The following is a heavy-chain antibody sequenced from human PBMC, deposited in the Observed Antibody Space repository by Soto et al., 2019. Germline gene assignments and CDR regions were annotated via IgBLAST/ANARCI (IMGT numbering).Heavy chain of an antibody. Sequence: GASVKVSCKASGYTFTGYYMHWVRQAPGQGLEWMGWINPNSGGTNYAQKFQGRVTMTRDTSISTAYMELSRLRSDDTAVYYCASASYYYDSSGYWGFDPWGQGTLVTVAS. CDR2: INPNSGGT. D-gene: IGHD3-22*01. V-gene: IGHV1-2*02. J-gene: IGHJ5*02. CDR3: ASASYYYDSSGYWGFDP. CDR1: GYTFTGYY.